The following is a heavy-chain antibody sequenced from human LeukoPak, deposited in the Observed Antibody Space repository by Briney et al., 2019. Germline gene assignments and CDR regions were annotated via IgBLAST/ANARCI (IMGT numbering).Heavy chain of an antibody. V-gene: IGHV4-34*01. J-gene: IGHJ4*02. CDR2: INHSGST. CDR3: AREAGDTTTYYFDY. CDR1: GGSFSGYH. D-gene: IGHD1-26*01. Sequence: PSETLSLTCAVYGGSFSGYHCSAVRQPPGKGLECIGEINHSGSTNYNPSLKSRVTISVDTSKKQFSLKLNSMTAADTAVYYCAREAGDTTTYYFDYWGQGTLVTVSS.